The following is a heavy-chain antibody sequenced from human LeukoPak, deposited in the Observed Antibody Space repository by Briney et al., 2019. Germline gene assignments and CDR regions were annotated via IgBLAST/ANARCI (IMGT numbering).Heavy chain of an antibody. CDR3: ARIAPMVRGVPNWFDP. J-gene: IGHJ5*02. V-gene: IGHV1-2*06. D-gene: IGHD3-10*01. CDR1: GYTFTGYY. CDR2: ISPNSGGT. Sequence: ASVKVSCKASGYTFTGYYMHWVRQAPGQGLEWMGRISPNSGGTNYAQKFQGRVTMTRDTSISTAYMELSRLRSDDTAVYYCARIAPMVRGVPNWFDPWGQGTLVTVSS.